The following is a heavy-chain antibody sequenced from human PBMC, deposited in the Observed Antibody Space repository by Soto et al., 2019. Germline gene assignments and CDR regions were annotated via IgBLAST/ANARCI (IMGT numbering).Heavy chain of an antibody. J-gene: IGHJ4*02. V-gene: IGHV3-23*01. D-gene: IGHD6-19*01. CDR2: LSGSGTST. CDR3: AKAATNGGWFNPFDS. CDR1: GFSFVNYA. Sequence: GGSLRLSCAASGFSFVNYAMNWVRQAPGKGLEWVSGLSGSGTSTYYADSVKGRFTISRDNSRDTLFLQMNSLTADDTAVYYCAKAATNGGWFNPFDSWGQGALVTVSS.